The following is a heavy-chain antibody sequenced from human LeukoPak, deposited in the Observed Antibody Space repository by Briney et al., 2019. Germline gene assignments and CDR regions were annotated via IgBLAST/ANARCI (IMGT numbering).Heavy chain of an antibody. CDR2: INTDGSST. D-gene: IGHD1-26*01. CDR3: ARDGGALDAFDI. Sequence: PGGSLRLSCAASGFTFSTYWMHWVRQAPGKGLVWVSRINTDGSSTSYADSVKGRFTISRDNAKNTLYLQMNSLRAEDTAVYYCARDGGALDAFDIWGQGTMVTVSS. V-gene: IGHV3-74*01. J-gene: IGHJ3*02. CDR1: GFTFSTYW.